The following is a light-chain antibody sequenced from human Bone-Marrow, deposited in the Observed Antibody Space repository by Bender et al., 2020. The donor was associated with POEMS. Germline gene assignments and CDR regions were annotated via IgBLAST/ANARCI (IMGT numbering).Light chain of an antibody. CDR1: ALPNQN. Sequence: SYELIQPPSVSVSPGQTARITCSGDALPNQNVYWYQQRPGQAPILVIYKDSERPSGIPDRISGSRSGTTATLTITGVQAEDEGDFYCQSADRGGDYEVFGGGTKLTVL. J-gene: IGLJ3*02. V-gene: IGLV3-25*01. CDR3: QSADRGGDYEV. CDR2: KDS.